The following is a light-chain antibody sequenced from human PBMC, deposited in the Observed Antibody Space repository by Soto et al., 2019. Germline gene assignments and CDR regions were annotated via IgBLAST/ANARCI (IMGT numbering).Light chain of an antibody. CDR1: QGIITN. Sequence: EVVWTQSTATLSLPPGERSTLSGMASQGIITNLAWYHQKPGQARRLLIFGASNRATGVPARFSGSGSGTEFTLPISSLQSADFGVYYCQQYYTWPRGTFGQGTKVDIK. CDR2: GAS. CDR3: QQYYTWPRGT. J-gene: IGKJ1*01. V-gene: IGKV3-15*01.